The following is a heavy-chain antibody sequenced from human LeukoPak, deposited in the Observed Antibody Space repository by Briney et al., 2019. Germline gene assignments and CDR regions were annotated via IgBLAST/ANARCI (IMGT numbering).Heavy chain of an antibody. CDR3: ARDLYCSGGSCPADY. V-gene: IGHV1-46*01. CDR2: INPSGGST. Sequence: GASVKVSCKASGYTFTSYYMHWVRQAPGQGLEWMGIINPSGGSTSYAQKFQGRVTMTRDMSTSTVYMELSSLRSEDTAAYYCARDLYCSGGSCPADYWGQGTLVTVSS. J-gene: IGHJ4*02. CDR1: GYTFTSYY. D-gene: IGHD2-15*01.